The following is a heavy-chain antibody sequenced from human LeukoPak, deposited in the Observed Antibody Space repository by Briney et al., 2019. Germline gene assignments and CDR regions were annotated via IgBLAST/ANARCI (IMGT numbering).Heavy chain of an antibody. CDR1: GFTFSSYS. CDR2: ISSSSSYI. CDR3: AKDLGLLPDY. J-gene: IGHJ4*02. Sequence: GGSLRLSCAASGFTFSSYSMNWVRQAPGKGLEWVSSISSSSSYIYYADSVKGRFTISRDNSKNTLYLQMNSLRAEDTAVYYCAKDLGLLPDYWGQGTLVTVSS. V-gene: IGHV3-21*01.